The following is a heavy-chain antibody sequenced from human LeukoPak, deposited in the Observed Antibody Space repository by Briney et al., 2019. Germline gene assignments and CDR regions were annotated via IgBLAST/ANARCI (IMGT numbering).Heavy chain of an antibody. V-gene: IGHV3-9*01. J-gene: IGHJ4*02. CDR3: AKATGPDYFDY. CDR1: GFTFDDYA. D-gene: IGHD7-27*01. CDR2: ISWNSGSI. Sequence: GGSLRLSCAASGFTFDDYAMHWVRQAPGKGLEWVSGISWNSGSIGYADSVKGRFTISRDNAKNSLYLQMNSLRAEDTALYYCAKATGPDYFDYWGQGTLVTVSS.